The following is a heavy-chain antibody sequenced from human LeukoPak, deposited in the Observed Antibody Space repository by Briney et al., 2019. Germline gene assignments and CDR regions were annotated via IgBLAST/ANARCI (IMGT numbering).Heavy chain of an antibody. Sequence: SETLSPTCTVSGGSISTYYWSWIRQPPGKGLEWIGYIFYSGSTNDNPSLKSRVTISVNTSKNQFSLRLSSVTAADTAVYYCARARNYYDNSGYYYEGDAFDIWGQGTMVTVSS. CDR2: IFYSGST. CDR1: GGSISTYY. V-gene: IGHV4-59*01. CDR3: ARARNYYDNSGYYYEGDAFDI. J-gene: IGHJ3*02. D-gene: IGHD3-22*01.